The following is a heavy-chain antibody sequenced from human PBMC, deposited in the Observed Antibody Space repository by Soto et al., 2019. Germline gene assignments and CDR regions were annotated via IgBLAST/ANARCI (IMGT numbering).Heavy chain of an antibody. D-gene: IGHD3-10*01. Sequence: QVQLVQSGGEVRKTGASVKVSCNASGYTFTTYGVSWVRQAPGQGLEWLAWISGASGSTYYAQNFQDRLTVTTDTSTDSAFMELRSLRSDDSAIYYCARGNYFGSVTFDYWGQGTQVTVSS. CDR1: GYTFTTYG. J-gene: IGHJ4*02. CDR3: ARGNYFGSVTFDY. V-gene: IGHV1-18*01. CDR2: ISGASGST.